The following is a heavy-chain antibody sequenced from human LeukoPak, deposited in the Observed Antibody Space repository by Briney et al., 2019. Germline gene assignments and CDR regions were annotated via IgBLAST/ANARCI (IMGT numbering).Heavy chain of an antibody. CDR2: IYSGGST. Sequence: GGSLRLSCAASGFTVSSNYMSWVRQAPGKGLEWVSVIYSGGSTYYADSVKGRFTISRDNSKNTLYLQMNSLRAEDTAVYYCASAERTVTTLLDYWGQGTPVTVSS. D-gene: IGHD4-17*01. V-gene: IGHV3-53*01. J-gene: IGHJ4*02. CDR3: ASAERTVTTLLDY. CDR1: GFTVSSNY.